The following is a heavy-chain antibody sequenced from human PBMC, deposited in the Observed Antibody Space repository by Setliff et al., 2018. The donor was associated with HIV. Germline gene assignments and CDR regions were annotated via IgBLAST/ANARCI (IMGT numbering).Heavy chain of an antibody. D-gene: IGHD3-10*01. CDR1: GGTFSSYP. J-gene: IGHJ4*02. CDR2: IIPIFGTA. CDR3: ARVRYYYGSGSFAGYFDY. Sequence: SVKVSCKASGGTFSSYPITWVRQAPGHGPEWMGGIIPIFGTANYAQKFQGRVTITADESTSTAYMELSSLRSEDTAVYFCARVRYYYGSGSFAGYFDYWGQGTLVTVSS. V-gene: IGHV1-69*13.